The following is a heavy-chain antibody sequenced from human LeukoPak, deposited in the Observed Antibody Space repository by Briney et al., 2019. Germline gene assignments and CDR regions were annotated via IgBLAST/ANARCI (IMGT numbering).Heavy chain of an antibody. CDR1: GFTFSSYA. V-gene: IGHV3-23*01. J-gene: IGHJ4*02. D-gene: IGHD3-22*01. Sequence: GGSLRLSCAASGFTFSSYAMSWVRQAPGKGLEWVSAISGSGGSTYYADSVKGRFTISRDNPKNTVFLQMGSLRGEDTAVYYCARCYYDGSGFYYYFDHWGQGTLVTVSS. CDR3: ARCYYDGSGFYYYFDH. CDR2: ISGSGGST.